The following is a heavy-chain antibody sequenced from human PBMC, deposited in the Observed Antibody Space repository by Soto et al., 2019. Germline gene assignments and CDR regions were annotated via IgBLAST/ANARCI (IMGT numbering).Heavy chain of an antibody. J-gene: IGHJ6*04. Sequence: QVQLVESGGGVVQPGRSLRLSCAASGFTFSSYGMHWVRQAPGKGLEWVAVISYDGSNKYYADSVKGRFTISRDNSKNTLYLQMNSLRAEDTAVYYCAKLTYYDFWSGYFAIGVAGYYGMDVWGKGTTVTVSS. V-gene: IGHV3-30*18. CDR1: GFTFSSYG. D-gene: IGHD3-3*01. CDR2: ISYDGSNK. CDR3: AKLTYYDFWSGYFAIGVAGYYGMDV.